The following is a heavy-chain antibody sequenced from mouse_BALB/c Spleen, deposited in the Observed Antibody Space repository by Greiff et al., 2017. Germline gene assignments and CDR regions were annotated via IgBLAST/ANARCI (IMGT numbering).Heavy chain of an antibody. CDR1: GFTFSSFG. D-gene: IGHD1-1*01. Sequence: DVHLVESGGGLVQPGGSRKLSCAASGFTFSSFGMHWVRQAPEKGLEWVAYISSGSSTIYYADTVKGRFTISRDNPKNTLFLQMTSLRSEDTAMYYCARAGYYGTDYWGQGTTLTVSS. V-gene: IGHV5-17*02. CDR2: ISSGSSTI. CDR3: ARAGYYGTDY. J-gene: IGHJ2*01.